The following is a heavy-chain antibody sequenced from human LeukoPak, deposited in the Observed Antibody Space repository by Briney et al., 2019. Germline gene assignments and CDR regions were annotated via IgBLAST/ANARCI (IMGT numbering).Heavy chain of an antibody. CDR1: GFTVSSNY. V-gene: IGHV3-7*01. Sequence: PGGSLRLPCAASGFTVSSNYMSWVRQAPGKGLEWVANIKQDGSEKYYVDSVKGRFTISRDNAKNSLYLQMNSLRAEDTAVYYCARDRVVDMITFGGVIGDFDYWGQGTLVTVSS. CDR3: ARDRVVDMITFGGVIGDFDY. CDR2: IKQDGSEK. D-gene: IGHD3-16*02. J-gene: IGHJ4*02.